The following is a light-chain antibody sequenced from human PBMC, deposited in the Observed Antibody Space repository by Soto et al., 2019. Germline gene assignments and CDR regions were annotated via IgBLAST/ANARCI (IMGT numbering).Light chain of an antibody. CDR1: SSNIGADYD. CDR2: GNS. CDR3: QSSERGLSGYV. J-gene: IGLJ1*01. V-gene: IGLV1-40*01. Sequence: QAVVTQPPSVSGAPGQRVTISCTGSSSNIGADYDVHWYQQLPGAAPKLLIYGNSNRPSGVPDRFSGSKSCTSASLAIIGLKAEDEADYYCQSSERGLSGYVFGTGTKLTVL.